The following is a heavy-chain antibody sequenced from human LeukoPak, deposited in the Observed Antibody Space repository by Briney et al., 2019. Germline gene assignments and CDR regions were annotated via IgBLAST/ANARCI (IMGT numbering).Heavy chain of an antibody. CDR3: AKGNDFWGGYYYYYYMDV. D-gene: IGHD3-3*01. CDR2: TRSDGSNT. Sequence: PGGSLRLSCVASGFTFSDYGMHWVRQAPGKGLEWVAFTRSDGSNTYYADSVRGRFTISRDNSKNTLYLQMNSLRPEDTAVFYCAKGNDFWGGYYYYYYMDVWGKGTTVIASS. J-gene: IGHJ6*03. V-gene: IGHV3-30*02. CDR1: GFTFSDYG.